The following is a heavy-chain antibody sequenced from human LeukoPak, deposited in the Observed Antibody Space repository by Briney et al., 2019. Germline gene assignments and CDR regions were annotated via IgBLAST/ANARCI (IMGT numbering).Heavy chain of an antibody. Sequence: TSVKVSCKASGFTFTSSAVQWVRQARGQRLEWIGWIVVGSGNTNYAQKFQERVTITRDKSTSTAYMELSSLRSEDTAVYYCAADCGGDCYSFDYWGQGTLVTVSS. V-gene: IGHV1-58*01. J-gene: IGHJ4*02. D-gene: IGHD2-21*02. CDR3: AADCGGDCYSFDY. CDR2: IVVGSGNT. CDR1: GFTFTSSA.